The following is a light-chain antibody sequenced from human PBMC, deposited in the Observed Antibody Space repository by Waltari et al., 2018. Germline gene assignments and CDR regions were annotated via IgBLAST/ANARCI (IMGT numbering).Light chain of an antibody. Sequence: EIVLTQSPATLSLSPGERATLSCRASQSVSSYLAWYQQKPGQAPRLLIYDASTRATGIPARLSGSGSGTDFTLTISSLEPEDFAVYYCQQRSNWPRLTFGGGTKVEIK. V-gene: IGKV3-11*01. CDR3: QQRSNWPRLT. CDR1: QSVSSY. J-gene: IGKJ4*01. CDR2: DAS.